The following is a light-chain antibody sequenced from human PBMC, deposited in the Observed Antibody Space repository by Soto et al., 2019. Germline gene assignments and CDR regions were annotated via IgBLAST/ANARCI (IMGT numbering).Light chain of an antibody. J-gene: IGKJ3*01. CDR1: QGISNH. V-gene: IGKV1-27*01. Sequence: DIPMTQSPSSLSASVGDRVTITCRASQGISNHLAWYQQQPGKLPKLLIYAASILQSGVPSRFSGSGSGTDFTLTISSLQPEDAGIYYCQQSSSTPPFTFGPGTKVDIK. CDR3: QQSSSTPPFT. CDR2: AAS.